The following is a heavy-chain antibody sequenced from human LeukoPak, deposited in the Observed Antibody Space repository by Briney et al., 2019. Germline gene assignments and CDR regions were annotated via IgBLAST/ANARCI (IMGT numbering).Heavy chain of an antibody. CDR2: ISSSSSYI. V-gene: IGHV3-21*01. Sequence: SGGSLRLSCAASGFTFSSYSMNWVRQAPGKGLEWVSSISSSSSYIYYADLVKGRFTISRDNAKNSLYLQMNGLRAEDTAVYYCARDLAARGDYWGQGTLVTVSS. J-gene: IGHJ4*02. CDR3: ARDLAARGDY. CDR1: GFTFSSYS. D-gene: IGHD6-6*01.